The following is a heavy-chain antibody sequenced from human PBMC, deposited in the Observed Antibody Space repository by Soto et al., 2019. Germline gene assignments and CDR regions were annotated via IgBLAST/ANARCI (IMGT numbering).Heavy chain of an antibody. D-gene: IGHD3-10*01. CDR1: GGSISSGDYY. J-gene: IGHJ4*02. CDR2: IYYSGST. CDR3: ARWWFGEFFDY. Sequence: PSETLSRTCTVSGGSISSGDYYWSWIRQPPGKGLEWIGYIYYSGSTYYNPSLKSRVTISVDTSKNQFSLKLSSVTAADTAVYYCARWWFGEFFDYWGQGTLVTVSS. V-gene: IGHV4-30-4*01.